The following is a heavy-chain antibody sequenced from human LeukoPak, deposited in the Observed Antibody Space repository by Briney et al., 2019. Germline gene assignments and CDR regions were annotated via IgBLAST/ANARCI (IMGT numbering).Heavy chain of an antibody. CDR3: AYDSSGYDYYFDY. V-gene: IGHV1-2*02. D-gene: IGHD3-22*01. Sequence: GGSVTVSCKASGYTFTGYYMHWVRQAPGQGREGMGWSNPNSGGTNYAQKFQGRVTMTRDTSISTAYMELSRLRSDDTAVYYCAYDSSGYDYYFDYWGQGTLVTVSS. CDR2: SNPNSGGT. CDR1: GYTFTGYY. J-gene: IGHJ4*02.